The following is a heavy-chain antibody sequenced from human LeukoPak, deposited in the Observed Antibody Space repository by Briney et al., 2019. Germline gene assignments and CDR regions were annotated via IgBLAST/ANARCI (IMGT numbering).Heavy chain of an antibody. CDR3: AGESIAVAGRAGVFDY. CDR2: IIPIFGTA. CDR1: GGTFSSYA. D-gene: IGHD6-19*01. J-gene: IGHJ4*02. Sequence: SVKVSCKASGGTFSSYAISWVRQAPGQGLEWMGGIIPIFGTANYAQKFQGRVTITTDESTSTAYMELSSLRSEDTAVYYCAGESIAVAGRAGVFDYWGQGTLVTVSS. V-gene: IGHV1-69*05.